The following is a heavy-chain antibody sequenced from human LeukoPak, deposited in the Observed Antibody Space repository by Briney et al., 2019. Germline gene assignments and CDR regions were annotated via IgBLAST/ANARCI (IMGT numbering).Heavy chain of an antibody. CDR3: AKGLQVPAALQA. J-gene: IGHJ4*02. CDR2: IYGGGST. V-gene: IGHV3-53*01. Sequence: GGSLRLSCAASGFTVSSNYMSWVRQAPGKGLEWVSVIYGGGSTYYADSVKGRFTISRDNPKNTLYLQMNSLRAEDTAVYYCAKGLQVPAALQAWGQGTLVTVSS. D-gene: IGHD2-2*01. CDR1: GFTVSSNY.